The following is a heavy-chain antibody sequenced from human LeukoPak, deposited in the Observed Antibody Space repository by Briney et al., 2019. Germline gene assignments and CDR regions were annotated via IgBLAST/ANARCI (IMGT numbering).Heavy chain of an antibody. CDR1: GGSISSYY. CDR3: AREEDYYDSSGPY. Sequence: SETLSLTCTVSGGSISSYYWSWIRQPPGKGLEWIGYIYYSGSTNYNPSLKSRVTISVDTSKNQFSLKLSSVTAADTAVYYCAREEDYYDSSGPYWGQGTLVTVSS. V-gene: IGHV4-59*01. J-gene: IGHJ4*02. CDR2: IYYSGST. D-gene: IGHD3-22*01.